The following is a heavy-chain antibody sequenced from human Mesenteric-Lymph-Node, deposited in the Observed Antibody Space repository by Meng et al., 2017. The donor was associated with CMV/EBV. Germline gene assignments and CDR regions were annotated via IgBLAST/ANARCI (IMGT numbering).Heavy chain of an antibody. CDR3: AKDGEQPGTYSFSFDV. D-gene: IGHD1-14*01. CDR1: GFSFSING. Sequence: GESLKISCAASGFSFSINGMHWVRQAPGKGLQWLGFVKFDGNTNYADYVQGRFTISKDNSRATLYLHVSSLRTEDTGIYYCAKDGEQPGTYSFSFDVWGEGTMVTVSS. CDR2: VKFDGNT. J-gene: IGHJ3*01. V-gene: IGHV3-30*02.